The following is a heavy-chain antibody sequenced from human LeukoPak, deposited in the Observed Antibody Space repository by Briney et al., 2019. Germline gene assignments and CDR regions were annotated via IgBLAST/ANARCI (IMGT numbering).Heavy chain of an antibody. J-gene: IGHJ4*02. CDR3: ATAANYGLLDY. D-gene: IGHD4-17*01. V-gene: IGHV4-4*09. Sequence: SETLSLTCTVSGGPISSYYWSWIRQPPGKGLEWIGYIYTSGSTNYNPSLKSRVTISVDTSKNQFSLKLSSVTAADTAVYYCATAANYGLLDYWGQGTLVTVSS. CDR1: GGPISSYY. CDR2: IYTSGST.